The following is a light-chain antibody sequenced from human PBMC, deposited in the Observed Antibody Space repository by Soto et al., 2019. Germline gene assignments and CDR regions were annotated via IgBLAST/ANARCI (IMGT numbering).Light chain of an antibody. CDR2: EAT. J-gene: IGLJ3*02. Sequence: QSVLTQPASVSGSPGQSITISCTGSSSDVGTYDLVSWYQHHPGAAPKLMIYEATRRPSGISNRFSGSKSGNTAFLTISGLQAEDEADYYCCSFAGSNSWVFGGGTKLTVL. CDR1: SSDVGTYDL. CDR3: CSFAGSNSWV. V-gene: IGLV2-23*01.